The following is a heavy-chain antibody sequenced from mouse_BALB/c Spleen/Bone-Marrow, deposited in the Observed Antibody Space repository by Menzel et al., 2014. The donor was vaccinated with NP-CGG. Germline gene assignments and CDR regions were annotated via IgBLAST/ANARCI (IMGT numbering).Heavy chain of an antibody. Sequence: VQLQQSGPGLVAPSQSLSITCTVSGFSSTGYGVSWVRQPPGKGLGWLGMIWGDGSTDYNSALKSRLSISKDNSKSXVFLKMNSLQTDDTARYYCARDSFLITRALDYWGQGTSVTVSS. V-gene: IGHV2-6-7*01. CDR1: GFSSTGYG. J-gene: IGHJ4*01. CDR2: IWGDGST. CDR3: ARDSFLITRALDY. D-gene: IGHD2-4*01.